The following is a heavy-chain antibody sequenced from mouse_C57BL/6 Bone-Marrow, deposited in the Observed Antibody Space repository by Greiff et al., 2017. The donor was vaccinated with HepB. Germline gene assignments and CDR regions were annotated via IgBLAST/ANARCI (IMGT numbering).Heavy chain of an antibody. J-gene: IGHJ3*01. Sequence: EVKLMESGAELVKPGASVKLSCTASGFNIKDYYMHWVKQRTEQGLEWIGRIDPEDGETKYAPKFQGKATITADTSSNTAYLQLSSLTSEDTAVYYCARGAYYSNYWFAYWGQGTLVTVSA. V-gene: IGHV14-2*01. D-gene: IGHD2-5*01. CDR1: GFNIKDYY. CDR3: ARGAYYSNYWFAY. CDR2: IDPEDGET.